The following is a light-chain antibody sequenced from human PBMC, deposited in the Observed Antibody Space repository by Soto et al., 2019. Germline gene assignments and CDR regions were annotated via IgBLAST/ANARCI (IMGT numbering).Light chain of an antibody. CDR1: SGHISNI. CDR2: LEGSGSY. J-gene: IGLJ1*01. V-gene: IGLV4-60*03. Sequence: QSVLTQSSSASASLGSSVKLTCTLSSGHISNIIAWHQQQPGKAPRYLMKLEGSGSYNKGSGVPDRFSGSSSGADRYLTISNLQSEDEADYYRETWDSNTRVFGTGTKVTVL. CDR3: ETWDSNTRV.